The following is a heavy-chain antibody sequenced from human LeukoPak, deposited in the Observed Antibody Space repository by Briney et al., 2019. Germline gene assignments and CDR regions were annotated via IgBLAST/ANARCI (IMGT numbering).Heavy chain of an antibody. J-gene: IGHJ3*02. Sequence: SETLSLTCTVSGGSISSSSYYWGWVRQPPGKGLEWIGSIYYSGSNYYNPSLKSRVTISVDTSKNQFSLKLSSVTAADTAVYYCARERGWFGELQVDAFDIWGQGTMVTVSS. CDR3: ARERGWFGELQVDAFDI. D-gene: IGHD3-10*01. CDR1: GGSISSSSYY. V-gene: IGHV4-39*07. CDR2: IYYSGSN.